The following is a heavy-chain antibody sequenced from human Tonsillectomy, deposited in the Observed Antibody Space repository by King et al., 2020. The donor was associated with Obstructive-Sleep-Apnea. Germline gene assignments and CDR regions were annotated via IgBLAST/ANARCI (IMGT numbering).Heavy chain of an antibody. CDR1: QFTFSTFD. V-gene: IGHV3-23*04. J-gene: IGHJ6*02. CDR2: ISGSGLST. D-gene: IGHD1-1*01. CDR3: AKRLPGERVPHYYYGLDV. Sequence: DVQLVESGGGWIQPEGSLRLSCVASQFTFSTFDMNWVRQAPGKGLEWVSVISGSGLSTYYADSVKGRFTISRDNSKNTRFLQMNSLRPEDTAVYYWAKRLPGERVPHYYYGLDVWGQGTTVTVSS.